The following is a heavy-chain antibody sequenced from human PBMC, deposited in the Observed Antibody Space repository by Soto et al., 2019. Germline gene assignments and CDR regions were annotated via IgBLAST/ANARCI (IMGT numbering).Heavy chain of an antibody. CDR1: VYTFPSYW. CDR2: NDPSNTYT. CDR3: ARFETSTSEY. D-gene: IGHD1-1*01. Sequence: KISCKACVYTFPSYWLTWVRQIPRKGLGWMGRNDPSNTYTQKSPASQGHVIISADKTICTDYLRRSSLKASDSSMSYCARFETSTSEYWGQGALVTVYS. J-gene: IGHJ4*02. V-gene: IGHV5-10-1*01.